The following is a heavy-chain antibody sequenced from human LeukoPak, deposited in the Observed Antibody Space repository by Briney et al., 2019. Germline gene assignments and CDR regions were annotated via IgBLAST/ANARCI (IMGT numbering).Heavy chain of an antibody. CDR1: GGSISSYY. D-gene: IGHD6-13*01. CDR3: ARLRRDSSSSPFDY. V-gene: IGHV4-59*08. Sequence: SETLSLTCTVSGGSISSYYWSWIRQPPGKGLEWIGYIYYSGSTNYNPSLKSRVTISVDTSKNQFSLKLSSVTAADTAVYYCARLRRDSSSSPFDYWGQGTLVTVSS. CDR2: IYYSGST. J-gene: IGHJ4*02.